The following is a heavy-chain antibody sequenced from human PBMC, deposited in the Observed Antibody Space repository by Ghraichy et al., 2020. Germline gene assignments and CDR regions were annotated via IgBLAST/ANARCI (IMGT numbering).Heavy chain of an antibody. CDR1: GFTFSDYF. CDR3: ARDHCTSSSCLEGYYYGMDV. CDR2: ISSSRTYI. V-gene: IGHV3-21*01. J-gene: IGHJ6*02. Sequence: GESLNISCAASGFTFSDYFMNWVRQAPGKGLEWISSISSSRTYIYYADSVRGRFTISRDDAQNSLYLEMNSLRAEDTAVYYCARDHCTSSSCLEGYYYGMDVWGRGTTVSVSS. D-gene: IGHD2-2*01.